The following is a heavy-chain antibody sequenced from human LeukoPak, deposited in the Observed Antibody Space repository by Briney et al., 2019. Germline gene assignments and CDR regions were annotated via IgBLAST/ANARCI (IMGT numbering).Heavy chain of an antibody. J-gene: IGHJ4*02. Sequence: PSETLSLTCTVSGGSISSENYYWGWIRQPPGKGLVWIGSVYYTGSTYYNPSLKSRVSMSVDTSTNQFSLKVTSVTAADTAVYYCARSTHDFDFWSGYYPLDYWGQGALVTVSS. D-gene: IGHD3-3*01. CDR1: GGSISSENYY. V-gene: IGHV4-39*01. CDR2: VYYTGST. CDR3: ARSTHDFDFWSGYYPLDY.